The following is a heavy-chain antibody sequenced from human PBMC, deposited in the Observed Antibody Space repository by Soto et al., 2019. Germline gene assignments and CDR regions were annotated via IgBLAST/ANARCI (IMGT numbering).Heavy chain of an antibody. V-gene: IGHV4-4*02. J-gene: IGHJ5*02. CDR2: MYHSGST. Sequence: QVQLQESGPGLVKPSGTLSLTCAVSGGSISSSNWWSWVRQPPGKGLEWNGEMYHSGSTNHNPSLKGRVTISVDKSKNQFSLNLSSVTAADTAVYYCARAHCSGGSCYSVQHWFDPWGQGTLVTVSS. CDR3: ARAHCSGGSCYSVQHWFDP. D-gene: IGHD2-15*01. CDR1: GGSISSSNW.